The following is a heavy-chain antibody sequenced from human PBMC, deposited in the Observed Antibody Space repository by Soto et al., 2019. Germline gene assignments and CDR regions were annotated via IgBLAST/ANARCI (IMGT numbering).Heavy chain of an antibody. D-gene: IGHD3-10*01. V-gene: IGHV4-34*01. J-gene: IGHJ3*01. CDR1: GGSFSGYN. Sequence: QVQLQQWGAGLLKPSETLSLTCAVYGGSFSGYNWSWIRQPPGKGLEWIGEINHNGSTNYNPALKSRVTISVDTSKNQFSLKLSSVTAADTAVYYCARGKWFGEFGNWGQGTMVTVSS. CDR2: INHNGST. CDR3: ARGKWFGEFGN.